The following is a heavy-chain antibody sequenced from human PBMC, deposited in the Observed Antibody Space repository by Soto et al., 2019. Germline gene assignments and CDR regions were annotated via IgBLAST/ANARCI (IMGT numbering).Heavy chain of an antibody. CDR1: GFTFSDFG. CDR2: ISYDGILK. D-gene: IGHD3-10*01. CDR3: AKDFKVSGGHYGSLNYYYGMDV. V-gene: IGHV3-30*18. J-gene: IGHJ6*02. Sequence: GGSLRLSCAASGFTFSDFGMHWVRQAPGKGLEWVAIISYDGILKYYADSVKGRFTISRDTSKGAVYLQMNSLTPEDTAVYYCAKDFKVSGGHYGSLNYYYGMDVWGQGTTVTV.